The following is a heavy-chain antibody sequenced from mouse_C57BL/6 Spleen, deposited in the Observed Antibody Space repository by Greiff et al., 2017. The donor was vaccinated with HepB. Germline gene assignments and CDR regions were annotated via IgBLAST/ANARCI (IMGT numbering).Heavy chain of an antibody. D-gene: IGHD1-1*01. CDR3: ARGFITHAMDY. Sequence: QVQLKESGAELARPGASVKMSCKASGYTFTSYTMHWVKQRPGQGLEWIGYINPSSGYTKYNQKFKNKATLTADKSSSTAYMQPSSLTSEVSAVYYCARGFITHAMDYWGQGTSVTVSS. V-gene: IGHV1-4*01. CDR2: INPSSGYT. CDR1: GYTFTSYT. J-gene: IGHJ4*01.